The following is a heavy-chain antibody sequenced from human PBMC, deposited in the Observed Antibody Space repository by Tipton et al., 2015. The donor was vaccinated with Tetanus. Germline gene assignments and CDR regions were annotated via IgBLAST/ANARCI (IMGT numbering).Heavy chain of an antibody. CDR2: VXYDGTXK. CDR1: GFTFXTHX. D-gene: IGHD1-1*01. CDR3: AMERXXXWLXXXDC. Sequence: SLRLSCAASGFTFXTHXXXWVXXXPGXXLEXVALVXYDGTXKYYXESVEXRFTXXRDNXKNTLXLQMXXLRVXDTATXFCAMERXXXWLXXXDCXGQGTXXTVXX. J-gene: IGHJ4*02. V-gene: IGHV3-33*01.